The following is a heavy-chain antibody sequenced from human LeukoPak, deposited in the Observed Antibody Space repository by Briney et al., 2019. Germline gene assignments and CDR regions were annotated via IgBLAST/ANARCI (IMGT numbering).Heavy chain of an antibody. Sequence: PPGGSLRLSCAASGFTFSSYGMHWVRQAPGKGLEWVAFIRYDGSNTYYAESVRGRFTISRDSPTNMVYLQMDSLRAEDTAVYYCGKAPPTGYGSGTYYGPDFDYWGQGTLVTVSS. CDR1: GFTFSSYG. J-gene: IGHJ4*02. CDR3: GKAPPTGYGSGTYYGPDFDY. D-gene: IGHD3-10*01. V-gene: IGHV3-30*02. CDR2: IRYDGSNT.